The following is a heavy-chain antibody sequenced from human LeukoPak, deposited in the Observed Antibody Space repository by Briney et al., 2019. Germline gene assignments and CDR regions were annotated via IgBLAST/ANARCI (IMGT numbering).Heavy chain of an antibody. CDR2: IYYSGST. V-gene: IGHV4-59*12. Sequence: SETLSLTCTVSGGSISSYYWSWIRQPPGKGLEWIGYIYYSGSTNYNPSLKSRVTISVDKSKNQFSLKLSSVTAADTAVYYCARVGGSYHATFDYWGQGTLVTVSS. D-gene: IGHD1-26*01. CDR1: GGSISSYY. J-gene: IGHJ4*02. CDR3: ARVGGSYHATFDY.